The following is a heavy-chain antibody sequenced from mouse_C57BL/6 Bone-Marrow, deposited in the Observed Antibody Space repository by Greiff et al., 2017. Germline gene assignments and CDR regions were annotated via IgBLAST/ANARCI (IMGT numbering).Heavy chain of an antibody. V-gene: IGHV3-8*01. CDR2: ISYSGST. CDR3: ARGTMVSYWYCDV. J-gene: IGHJ1*03. CDR1: GYSITSDY. Sequence: DVQLQESGPGLAKPSQTLSLTCSVTGYSITSDYWNWIRKFTGNKLEYIGYISYSGSTYYNPSLKSRISITRDTSKNQYYLQLNSVTTEDTATYYCARGTMVSYWYCDVWGTGTTVTVSS. D-gene: IGHD1-1*02.